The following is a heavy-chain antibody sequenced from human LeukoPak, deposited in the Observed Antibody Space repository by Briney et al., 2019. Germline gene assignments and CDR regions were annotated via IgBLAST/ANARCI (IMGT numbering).Heavy chain of an antibody. CDR2: ISGSGGNT. V-gene: IGHV3-23*01. CDR1: GFTFSSYA. CDR3: AKRPDSSGYYTGKFHH. D-gene: IGHD3-22*01. J-gene: IGHJ1*01. Sequence: PGGSLRLSCAASGFTFSSYAMSWVRQAPGKGLEWVSAISGSGGNTYYADSVKGRFTISRDNSKSTLYLQMNSLRAEDTAVYYCAKRPDSSGYYTGKFHHWGQGTLVTVSS.